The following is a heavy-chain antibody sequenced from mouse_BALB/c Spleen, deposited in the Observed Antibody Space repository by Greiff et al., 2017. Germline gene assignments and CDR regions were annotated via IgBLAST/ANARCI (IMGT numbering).Heavy chain of an antibody. D-gene: IGHD1-2*01. J-gene: IGHJ2*01. CDR3: ASLLRLGY. Sequence: LQESGAELVRPGSSVKISCKASGYAFSSYWMNWVKQRPGQGLEWIGQIYPGDGDTNYNGKFKGKATLTADKSSSTAYMQLSSLTSEDSAVYFCASLLRLGYWGQGTTLTVSS. CDR2: IYPGDGDT. V-gene: IGHV1-80*01. CDR1: GYAFSSYW.